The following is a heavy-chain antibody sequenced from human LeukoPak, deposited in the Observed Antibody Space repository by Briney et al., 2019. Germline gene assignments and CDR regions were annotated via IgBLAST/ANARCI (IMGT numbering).Heavy chain of an antibody. D-gene: IGHD6-19*01. J-gene: IGHJ6*02. CDR1: GYTFTSYD. Sequence: ASVKVSCKASGYTFTSYDISWVRQATGQGLAWMGWMNPNSGNTGYAQKFQGRVTMTRNTSISTAYMELSSLRSEDTAVYYCARGLGSGWYYYYYGMDVWGQGTTVTVSS. CDR2: MNPNSGNT. CDR3: ARGLGSGWYYYYYGMDV. V-gene: IGHV1-8*01.